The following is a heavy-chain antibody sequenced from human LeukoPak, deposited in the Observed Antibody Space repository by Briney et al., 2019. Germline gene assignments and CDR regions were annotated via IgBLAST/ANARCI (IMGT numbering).Heavy chain of an antibody. V-gene: IGHV3-23*01. CDR1: GFTFSIYA. Sequence: PGGSLRLSCATSGFTFSIYAMTWVRQAPGKGLEWVSTISGSGGSTYYADSVKGRFTISRDNSKNTLYLQINSLRAEDTAVYYCARDRLGAFDIWGQGTMVTVSS. CDR2: ISGSGGST. J-gene: IGHJ3*02. CDR3: ARDRLGAFDI. D-gene: IGHD3-9*01.